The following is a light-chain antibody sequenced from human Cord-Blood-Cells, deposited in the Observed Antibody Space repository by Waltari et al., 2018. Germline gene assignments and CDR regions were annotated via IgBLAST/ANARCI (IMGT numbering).Light chain of an antibody. CDR3: QQYYSTPFT. CDR1: QSVLYSSNNKNY. J-gene: IGKJ3*01. Sequence: DIVMTQSPDSLAVSLGERATIHCKSSQSVLYSSNNKNYLAWYQQKPGQSPKLLIYWASTRESGVPDRCSGSGSGTDFTLTISSLQAEDVAVYYCQQYYSTPFTFGPGTKVDIK. V-gene: IGKV4-1*01. CDR2: WAS.